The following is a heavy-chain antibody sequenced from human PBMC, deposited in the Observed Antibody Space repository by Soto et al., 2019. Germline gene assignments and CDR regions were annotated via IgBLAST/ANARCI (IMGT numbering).Heavy chain of an antibody. CDR1: GFTFSSYG. CDR2: ISYDGSNK. Sequence: LRLSCAASGFTFSSYGMHWVRQAPGKGLEWVAVISYDGSNKYYADSVKGRFTISRDNSKNTVYLQMNSLRAEDTAVYYCVRENYYYGMDVWGQGTTVTVSS. CDR3: VRENYYYGMDV. V-gene: IGHV3-30*03. J-gene: IGHJ6*02.